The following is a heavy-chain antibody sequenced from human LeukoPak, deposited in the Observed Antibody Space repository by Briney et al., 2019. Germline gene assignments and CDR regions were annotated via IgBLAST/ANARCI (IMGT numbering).Heavy chain of an antibody. Sequence: PGGSLRLSCAASGFTFSFYAMTWVRQAPGKGLEWVSAISGSGDDTSYADSVKGRFTISRDSSKNTLYLQMNSLRAEDTAVYYCAKGGPLPISYYYYMDVWGKGTTVTVSS. CDR2: ISGSGDDT. CDR1: GFTFSFYA. V-gene: IGHV3-23*01. CDR3: AKGGPLPISYYYYMDV. D-gene: IGHD3-3*02. J-gene: IGHJ6*03.